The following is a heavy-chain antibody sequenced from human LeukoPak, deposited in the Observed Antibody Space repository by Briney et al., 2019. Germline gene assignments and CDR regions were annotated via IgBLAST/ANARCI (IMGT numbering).Heavy chain of an antibody. CDR1: GGSFSGYY. D-gene: IGHD6-19*01. CDR2: INHSGST. CDR3: AISSGWYSALDY. V-gene: IGHV4-34*01. Sequence: SETLSLTCAVSGGSFSGYYWSWIRQPPGKGLEWIGEINHSGSTNYNPSLKSRVTISVDTSKNQFSLKLSSVTAADTAVYYCAISSGWYSALDYWGQGTLVTVSS. J-gene: IGHJ4*02.